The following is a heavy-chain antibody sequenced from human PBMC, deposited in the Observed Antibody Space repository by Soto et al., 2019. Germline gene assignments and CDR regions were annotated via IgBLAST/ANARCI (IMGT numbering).Heavy chain of an antibody. Sequence: ASVKVSCKASGGTFSSYAISWVRQAPGQGLEWMGGIIPIFGTANYAQKFQGRVTITADETTSTAYMELSSLRSEDTAVYYCARDLTYYDFWSGYPFADSYYYYYGMDVWGQGTTVTVSS. CDR2: IIPIFGTA. CDR3: ARDLTYYDFWSGYPFADSYYYYYGMDV. J-gene: IGHJ6*02. D-gene: IGHD3-3*01. V-gene: IGHV1-69*13. CDR1: GGTFSSYA.